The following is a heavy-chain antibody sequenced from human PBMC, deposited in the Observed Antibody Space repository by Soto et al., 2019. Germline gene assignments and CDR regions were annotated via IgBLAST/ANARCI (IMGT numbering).Heavy chain of an antibody. V-gene: IGHV3-74*01. CDR2: INSDGSTT. CDR3: ARVTPGYSYVNY. CDR1: GFTFSSYW. D-gene: IGHD5-18*01. Sequence: EVQLVESGGGLVQPGGSLRLSCAASGFTFSSYWMLWVRQAPGKGLVWVSRINSDGSTTSYADSVKGRFTISRDNAKNTLYLQMNCLRAEDTAVYYCARVTPGYSYVNYCGQGTLVTVSS. J-gene: IGHJ4*02.